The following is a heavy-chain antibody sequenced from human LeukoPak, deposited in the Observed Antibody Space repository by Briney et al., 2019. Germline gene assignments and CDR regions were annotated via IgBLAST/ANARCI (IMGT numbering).Heavy chain of an antibody. CDR2: INWNSDSI. D-gene: IGHD1-1*01. V-gene: IGHV3-9*01. Sequence: PGGSLRLSCAASGFTFDDYAMHWARQAPGKGLQWVSSINWNSDSIGYADSVKGRFTISRDNAKNSLYLQMNSLRAEDTAVYYCARSTGSYYFDYWGQGTLVTVSS. CDR1: GFTFDDYA. J-gene: IGHJ4*02. CDR3: ARSTGSYYFDY.